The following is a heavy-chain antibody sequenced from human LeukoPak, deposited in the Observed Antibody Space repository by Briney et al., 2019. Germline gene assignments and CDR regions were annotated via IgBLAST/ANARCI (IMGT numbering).Heavy chain of an antibody. V-gene: IGHV4-61*02. CDR1: GGSISSGSYY. CDR2: TYTSGST. Sequence: SQTLSLTCTVSGGSISSGSYYWSWIRQPAGKGLEWIGRTYTSGSTYYNPSLKSRVTISVDTSKNQFSLKLSSVTAADTAVYYCARGAPSHMDVWGKGTTVTVSS. CDR3: ARGAPSHMDV. J-gene: IGHJ6*03.